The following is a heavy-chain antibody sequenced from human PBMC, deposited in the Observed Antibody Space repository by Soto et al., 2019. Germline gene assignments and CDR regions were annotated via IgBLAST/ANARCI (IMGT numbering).Heavy chain of an antibody. CDR1: GFPFSSYV. J-gene: IGHJ4*02. V-gene: IGHV3-23*01. CDR3: AKDSNEYSSSLRGRYFDY. D-gene: IGHD4-4*01. CDR2: ISGGGSNT. Sequence: GGSLRLSCAASGFPFSSYVMSWVRQAPGKGLEWVSGISGGGSNTFYADYVKGRFTISRDNSKNTLLLQMNSLGAEDTAVYYCAKDSNEYSSSLRGRYFDYWGQGIGVTVSS.